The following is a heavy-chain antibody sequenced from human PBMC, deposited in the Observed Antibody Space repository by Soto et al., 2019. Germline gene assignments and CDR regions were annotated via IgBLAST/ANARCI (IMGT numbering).Heavy chain of an antibody. CDR2: IVPIYRTA. Sequence: ASLKVSCKASGGTFSSYRINWVRQAPGQGLEWVGGIVPIYRTADYAQKFQGRVTITADESARTSYMELRSLKSQDTAVYYCVRDSGAKLSSSWGQGTRVTVSS. CDR3: VRDSGAKLSSS. V-gene: IGHV1-69*13. J-gene: IGHJ4*02. D-gene: IGHD6-13*01. CDR1: GGTFSSYR.